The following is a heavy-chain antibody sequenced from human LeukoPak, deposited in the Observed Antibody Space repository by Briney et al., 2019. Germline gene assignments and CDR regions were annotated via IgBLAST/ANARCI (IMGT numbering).Heavy chain of an antibody. D-gene: IGHD1-1*01. CDR3: AGGRGTWNDGYFAL. J-gene: IGHJ4*02. V-gene: IGHV3-33*01. Sequence: GGSLRLSRVASGFRITSSGMHWVRQAPGKGLEWVACVSSDGSWEYCADSVKGRFTVSRDVFKNTLSLQMDTLRVEDTAVYYCAGGRGTWNDGYFALWGQGTQVIVSS. CDR1: GFRITSSG. CDR2: VSSDGSWE.